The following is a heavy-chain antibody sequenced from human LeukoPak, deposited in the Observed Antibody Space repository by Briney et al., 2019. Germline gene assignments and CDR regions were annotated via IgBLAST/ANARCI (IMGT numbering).Heavy chain of an antibody. CDR1: GGSFSGYY. CDR2: INHSGST. Sequence: SETLSLTCAVYGGSFSGYYWSWIRQPPGKGLEWIGEINHSGSTNYNPSLKSRVTISVDTSKNQFSLKLSSVTAEDTAVYYCTTSSGWTDDYWGQGTLVTVSS. J-gene: IGHJ4*02. V-gene: IGHV4-34*03. D-gene: IGHD6-19*01. CDR3: TTSSGWTDDY.